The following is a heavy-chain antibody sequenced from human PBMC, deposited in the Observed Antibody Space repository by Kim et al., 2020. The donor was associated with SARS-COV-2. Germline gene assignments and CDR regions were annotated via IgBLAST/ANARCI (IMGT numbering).Heavy chain of an antibody. J-gene: IGHJ4*02. V-gene: IGHV3-74*01. Sequence: GGSLRLSCAGSGFIFSDYYMHWVRQAPGKGLEWVSRMNGNGRIIDYADSVKDRSTISRDNAENMLYLQIHNLAVDDTAVYYCARATAAGTSVLGYWGQRPVVTVSS. CDR2: MNGNGRII. CDR3: ARATAAGTSVLGY. D-gene: IGHD6-13*01. CDR1: GFIFSDYY.